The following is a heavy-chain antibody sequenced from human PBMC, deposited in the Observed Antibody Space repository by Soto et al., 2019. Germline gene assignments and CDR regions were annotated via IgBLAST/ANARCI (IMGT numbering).Heavy chain of an antibody. D-gene: IGHD1-1*01. CDR2: IIPIFGTA. J-gene: IGHJ6*02. CDR1: GGTFSSYA. V-gene: IGHV1-69*13. Sequence: SVKVSCKASGGTFSSYAISWVRQAPGQGLEWMGGIIPIFGTANYAQKFQGRVTITADESTSTAYMELSSLRSEDTAVYYCAGCLGNDYYYGMDVWGQGTTVTVSS. CDR3: AGCLGNDYYYGMDV.